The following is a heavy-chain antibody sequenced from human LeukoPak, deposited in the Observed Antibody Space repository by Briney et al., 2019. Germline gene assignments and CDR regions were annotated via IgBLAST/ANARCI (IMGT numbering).Heavy chain of an antibody. CDR3: ARHPMTKLEPHYFDY. CDR2: LSYSGTT. Sequence: SETLSLTCAVSGDSISGSYWSWIRQPPGKGLEWIGFLSYSGTTSYNPSLKSRLTISGDTSRNQFSLKLDSVTAADTAVYYCARHPMTKLEPHYFDYWGQGTLVTVSS. CDR1: GDSISGSY. J-gene: IGHJ4*02. V-gene: IGHV4-59*08. D-gene: IGHD1-1*01.